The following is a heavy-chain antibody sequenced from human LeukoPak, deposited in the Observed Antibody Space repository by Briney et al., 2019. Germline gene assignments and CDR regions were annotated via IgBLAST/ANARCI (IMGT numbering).Heavy chain of an antibody. CDR2: IRSKTYGGTT. V-gene: IGHV3-49*04. CDR3: TRGDSGGYYLFDY. Sequence: PGGSLRLSCTASGFTFGDYAMSWVRQAPGKGLEWVGFIRSKTYGGTTEYAASVKDRFSISRDDSKSIAYLQMNSLKVEDTAVYYGTRGDSGGYYLFDYWGQGTLVTVSS. D-gene: IGHD1-26*01. J-gene: IGHJ4*02. CDR1: GFTFGDYA.